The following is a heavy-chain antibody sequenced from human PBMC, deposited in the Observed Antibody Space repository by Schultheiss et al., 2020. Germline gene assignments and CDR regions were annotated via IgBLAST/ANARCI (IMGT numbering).Heavy chain of an antibody. CDR1: GYTFTSYD. J-gene: IGHJ4*02. CDR3: ARADAAVARWYFDY. V-gene: IGHV1-8*01. CDR2: MNPNSGNT. Sequence: AAVKVSCKASGYTFTSYDINWVRQATGQGLEWMGWMNPNSGNTGYAQKFQGRVTMTRNTSISTAYMELRSLRSDDTAVYYCARADAAVARWYFDYWGQGTLFTVAS. D-gene: IGHD6-19*01.